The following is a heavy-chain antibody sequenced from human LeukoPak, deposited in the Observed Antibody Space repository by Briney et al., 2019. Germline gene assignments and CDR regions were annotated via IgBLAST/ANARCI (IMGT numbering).Heavy chain of an antibody. J-gene: IGHJ1*01. V-gene: IGHV1-18*01. D-gene: IGHD6-19*01. CDR2: ISAYNGNT. CDR1: GYTFTSNG. Sequence: ASVKVSCKASGYTFTSNGISWVRQAPGRGLEWMGWISAYNGNTNYAQKLQGRVTMTTDTSTSTAYMELRSLRSDDTAVYYCARIAVAAGRYFQHWGQGTLVTVSS. CDR3: ARIAVAAGRYFQH.